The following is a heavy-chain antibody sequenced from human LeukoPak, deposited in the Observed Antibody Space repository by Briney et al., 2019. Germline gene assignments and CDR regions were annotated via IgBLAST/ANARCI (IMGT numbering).Heavy chain of an antibody. Sequence: ASVKVSCKASGYTFTGYYMHWVRQAPGQGLEWMGWINPNSGGTNYAQKFQGRVTMTRDTSISTAYMELSRLRSDDTAVYYCARSDCSSTSCPDAFDIWGQGTMVTVSS. CDR3: ARSDCSSTSCPDAFDI. V-gene: IGHV1-2*02. CDR1: GYTFTGYY. D-gene: IGHD2-2*01. CDR2: INPNSGGT. J-gene: IGHJ3*02.